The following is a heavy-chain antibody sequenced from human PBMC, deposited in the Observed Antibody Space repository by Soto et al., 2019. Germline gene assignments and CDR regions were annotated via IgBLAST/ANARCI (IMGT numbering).Heavy chain of an antibody. D-gene: IGHD3-22*01. CDR2: LYWDDDK. CDR3: AHSESQYYYDSSGYLPAFDI. J-gene: IGHJ3*02. CDR1: GFSLSTSGVG. V-gene: IGHV2-5*02. Sequence: QITLKESGPTLVKPTQTLTLTCTFSGFSLSTSGVGVGWIRQPPGKALEWLALLYWDDDKRYSPSLKSRLTITKDTSKNQVVLTMTNMDPVDTATYYCAHSESQYYYDSSGYLPAFDIWGQGTMVTVSS.